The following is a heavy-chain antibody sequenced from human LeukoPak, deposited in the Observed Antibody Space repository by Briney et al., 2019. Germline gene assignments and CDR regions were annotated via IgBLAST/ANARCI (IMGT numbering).Heavy chain of an antibody. Sequence: GESLKTSCKGSGYSFTSYWIGWVRQMLGKGLEWMGIIYPGDSDTRYSPSFQGQVTISADKSISTAYLQWSSLKASDTAMYYCARGIVVVAATGRDDAFDIWGQGTMVTVSS. V-gene: IGHV5-51*01. CDR3: ARGIVVVAATGRDDAFDI. CDR2: IYPGDSDT. J-gene: IGHJ3*02. D-gene: IGHD2-15*01. CDR1: GYSFTSYW.